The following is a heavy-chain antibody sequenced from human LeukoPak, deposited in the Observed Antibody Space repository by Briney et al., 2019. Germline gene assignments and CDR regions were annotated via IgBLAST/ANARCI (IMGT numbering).Heavy chain of an antibody. CDR2: IAYDGSVK. CDR3: AKDRTVVGATSFDY. D-gene: IGHD1-26*01. Sequence: PGGSLRLSCAASGFPFSTFGMHWVRQAPGKELEWVAAIAYDGSVKYYPDSLKGRLTISRDNSKNTLYLQMNSLRTEDTAVYSCAKDRTVVGATSFDYWGLGTLVTVSS. CDR1: GFPFSTFG. J-gene: IGHJ4*02. V-gene: IGHV3-30*18.